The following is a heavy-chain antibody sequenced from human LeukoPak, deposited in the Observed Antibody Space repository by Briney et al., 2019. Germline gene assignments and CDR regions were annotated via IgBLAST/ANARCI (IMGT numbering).Heavy chain of an antibody. Sequence: GRSLRLSCAASGFTFSSYGMHWVRQAPGKGLEWVAVISYDGSNKYYADSVKGRFTISRDNSKNTLYLQMNSLRAEDTAVYYCARAMQWLVPDYWGQGTLVTVSS. V-gene: IGHV3-30*03. J-gene: IGHJ4*02. D-gene: IGHD6-19*01. CDR3: ARAMQWLVPDY. CDR1: GFTFSSYG. CDR2: ISYDGSNK.